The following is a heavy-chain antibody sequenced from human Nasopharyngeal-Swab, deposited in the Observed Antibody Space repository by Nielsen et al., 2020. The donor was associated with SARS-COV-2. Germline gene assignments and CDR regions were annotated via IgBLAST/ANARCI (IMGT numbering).Heavy chain of an antibody. D-gene: IGHD6-13*01. J-gene: IGHJ5*01. CDR1: GGSISGGGYY. Sequence: LRLSCTVSGGSISGGGYYWSWIRQHPGKGLEWTGYIYYSGITYYNPSLKSRLIISIDTSKNQFSLNLTSVTPADTAVYYCARDKVASSGTLHWFDSWGQGTRVTVSS. CDR2: IYYSGIT. V-gene: IGHV4-31*03. CDR3: ARDKVASSGTLHWFDS.